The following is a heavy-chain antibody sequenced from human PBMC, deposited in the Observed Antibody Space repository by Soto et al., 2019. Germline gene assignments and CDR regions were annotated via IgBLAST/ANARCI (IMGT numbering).Heavy chain of an antibody. J-gene: IGHJ4*02. Sequence: GGSLRLSCAASGFTVSSNYMSWVRQAPGKGLEWVSVIYSGGSTYYADSVKGRFTISRDNSKNTLYLQMNSLGAEDTAVYYCARDSIEARGSFDYWGQGTLVTVSS. CDR1: GFTVSSNY. CDR2: IYSGGST. CDR3: ARDSIEARGSFDY. D-gene: IGHD3-16*01. V-gene: IGHV3-53*01.